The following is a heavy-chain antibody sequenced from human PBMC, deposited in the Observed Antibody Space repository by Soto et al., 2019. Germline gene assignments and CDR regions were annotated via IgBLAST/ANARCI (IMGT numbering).Heavy chain of an antibody. CDR2: ISGSGNVI. Sequence: EVQLVESGGGLVQPGGSLRLSCAASGFTFNNYEMNWVRQAPGKGLEWISYISGSGNVITYADSVKGRLTISRDNAKDSLYLQMNSLRDEDTAVYYCARWRQTTSCGMDVWGQGTTVTVSS. D-gene: IGHD4-4*01. CDR3: ARWRQTTSCGMDV. V-gene: IGHV3-48*03. J-gene: IGHJ6*02. CDR1: GFTFNNYE.